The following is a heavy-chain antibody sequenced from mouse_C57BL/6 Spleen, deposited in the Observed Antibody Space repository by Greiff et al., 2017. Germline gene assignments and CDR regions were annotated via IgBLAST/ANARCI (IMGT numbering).Heavy chain of an antibody. V-gene: IGHV1-81*01. CDR2: IYPRSGNT. Sequence: QVQLQQSGAELARPGASVKLSCKASGYTFTSYGISWVKQRTGQGLEWIGEIYPRSGNTYYNEKFKGKATLTADKSSSTAYMELRSLTSEDSAVYFCARPYYYGSSPESMDYWGQGTSVTVSS. J-gene: IGHJ4*01. D-gene: IGHD1-1*01. CDR3: ARPYYYGSSPESMDY. CDR1: GYTFTSYG.